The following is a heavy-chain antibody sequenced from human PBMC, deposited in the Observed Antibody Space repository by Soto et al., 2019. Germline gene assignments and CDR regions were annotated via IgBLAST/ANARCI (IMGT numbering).Heavy chain of an antibody. J-gene: IGHJ5*02. CDR1: GNTFTNYD. CDR3: AGGVKYGAYSRWFDP. D-gene: IGHD4-17*01. Sequence: QVQLVQSGAEVKKPGASVKVSCKASGNTFTNYDINWVRQATGQGLEYLGWMNPNSGDTAYVQKFQGRVNMTWDTSITTAYMELRSLRSEDTAVYFCAGGVKYGAYSRWFDPWGQGTLVTVSS. CDR2: MNPNSGDT. V-gene: IGHV1-8*01.